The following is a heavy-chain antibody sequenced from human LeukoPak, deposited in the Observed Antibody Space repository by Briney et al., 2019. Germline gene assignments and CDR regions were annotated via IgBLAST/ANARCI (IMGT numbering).Heavy chain of an antibody. CDR3: TATMVRGVNSFYYFDY. CDR1: GFTFSNAW. D-gene: IGHD3-10*01. J-gene: IGHJ4*02. Sequence: AGGSLSLSCAASGFTFSNAWMSWVRQAPGKGLEWVGRIKRKTDGGTTDYAAPVKGRFTISRDDSKNTLYLQMNSLKTEDTAVYYCTATMVRGVNSFYYFDYWGQGTLVTVSS. V-gene: IGHV3-15*01. CDR2: IKRKTDGGTT.